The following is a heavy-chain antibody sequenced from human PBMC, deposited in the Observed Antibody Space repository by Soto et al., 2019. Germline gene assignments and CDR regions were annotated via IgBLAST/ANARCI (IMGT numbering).Heavy chain of an antibody. CDR3: ATSLTYYYDSSGNWLDY. Sequence: ASVKVSCKVSGYTLTELSMHWVRQAPGKGLEWMGGFDPEDGETIYAQKFQGRVNMTEDTSTDTAYMELSSLRSEDTAVYYCATSLTYYYDSSGNWLDYWGQGTLVTVSS. CDR1: GYTLTELS. D-gene: IGHD3-22*01. V-gene: IGHV1-24*01. CDR2: FDPEDGET. J-gene: IGHJ4*02.